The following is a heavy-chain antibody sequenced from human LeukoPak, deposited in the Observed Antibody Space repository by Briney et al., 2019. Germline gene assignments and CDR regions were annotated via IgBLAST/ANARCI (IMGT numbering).Heavy chain of an antibody. CDR3: ARDRRGEKDFDV. CDR2: IYADGYT. J-gene: IGHJ3*01. Sequence: GGSVRLSCAASGISVSDDYISWVRQAPGEGLEWVSAIYADGYTRDAASVKGRFSISRHNSKNTVYLQMDNLRPEDTAVYYCARDRRGEKDFDVWGPGTIVTVSS. V-gene: IGHV3-53*04. CDR1: GISVSDDY.